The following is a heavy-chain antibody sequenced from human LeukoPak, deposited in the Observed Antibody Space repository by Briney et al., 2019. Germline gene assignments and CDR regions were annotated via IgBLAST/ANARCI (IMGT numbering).Heavy chain of an antibody. CDR2: IRGSSGDT. Sequence: WGSLRLSCAASGFTLSDCRVMCVRQAPGKGLECVSAIRGSSGDTYYADPVKGRFTISRDNSMNTLYLQMNSLTAEDTAVYYCAKWYATWSNSDIRGSGTLVTVSS. CDR1: GFTLSDCR. CDR3: AKWYATWSNSDI. V-gene: IGHV3-23*01. J-gene: IGHJ2*01. D-gene: IGHD2-8*01.